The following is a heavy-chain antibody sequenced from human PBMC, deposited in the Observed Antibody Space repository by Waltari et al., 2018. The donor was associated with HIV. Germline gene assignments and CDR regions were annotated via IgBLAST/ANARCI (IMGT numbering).Heavy chain of an antibody. Sequence: QVQLVESGGGIVRPGRALRLSCVASGFKFSSYARHWVRQGPGKGAEWVAVIVYDGSETYYAVSVGGRFSSSRDNAKTTLSLQMDRLTLDDTALYNCAKAAGRRCGPYDSWGQGTLVTVS. J-gene: IGHJ4*02. D-gene: IGHD3-10*01. CDR2: IVYDGSET. V-gene: IGHV3-30*18. CDR3: AKAAGRRCGPYDS. CDR1: GFKFSSYA.